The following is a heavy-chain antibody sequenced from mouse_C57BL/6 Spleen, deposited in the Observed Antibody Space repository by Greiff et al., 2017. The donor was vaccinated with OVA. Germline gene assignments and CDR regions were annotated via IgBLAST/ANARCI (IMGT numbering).Heavy chain of an antibody. J-gene: IGHJ4*01. Sequence: QVQLQQSGPGLVQPSPSLSITCTVSGFSLTSYGVHWVRQSPGKGLEWLGVIWRGGSTDYYAAFISRQSISKDKSKSQVFFKMNSLQGEDTAIYYCDRNRGMDYWGQGTSVTVSS. CDR3: DRNRGMDY. CDR1: GFSLTSYG. D-gene: IGHD3-3*01. CDR2: IWRGGST. V-gene: IGHV2-2*01.